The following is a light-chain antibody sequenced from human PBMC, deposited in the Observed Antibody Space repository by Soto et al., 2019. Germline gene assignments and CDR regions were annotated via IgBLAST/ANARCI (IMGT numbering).Light chain of an antibody. V-gene: IGLV1-44*01. Sequence: QSVLTQPPSAYGTPGQRVTISCSGSSSNIGSNTVNWYQQLPGTATKLLIYSNNQRPSGVPDRFSGSKSGTSASLAISGLQSEDEADYYCAAWDDGLNGWVFGGGTKLTVL. J-gene: IGLJ3*02. CDR3: AAWDDGLNGWV. CDR2: SNN. CDR1: SSNIGSNT.